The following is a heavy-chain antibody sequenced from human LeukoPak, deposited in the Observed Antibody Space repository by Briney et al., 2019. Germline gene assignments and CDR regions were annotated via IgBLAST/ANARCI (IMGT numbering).Heavy chain of an antibody. D-gene: IGHD5-12*01. V-gene: IGHV4-59*02. CDR1: GGSVNGYY. CDR3: ARHRRAYGNDY. J-gene: IGHJ4*02. CDR2: IYYSGSY. Sequence: PSETLSLTCTVSGGSVNGYYWSWIRQPPGKGLEWIGYIYYSGSYNYNPSLRSRVTISVDTSENQFTLDLSSVAAADTAIYYCARHRRAYGNDYWGQGTLVTVSS.